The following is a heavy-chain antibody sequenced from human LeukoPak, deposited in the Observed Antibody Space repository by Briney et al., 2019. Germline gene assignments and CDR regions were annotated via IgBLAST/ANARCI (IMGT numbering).Heavy chain of an antibody. V-gene: IGHV3-15*01. J-gene: IGHJ5*02. Sequence: GGSLRLSCAASGFTLSNAWMSWVRQAPGKGLEWVGRIKSKTDGGTTDYAAPVKGRFTISRDDSKNTLYLQMNSLKTEDTAVYYCTTEVDYYDSSGYYLPWGQGTLVTVSS. CDR2: IKSKTDGGTT. D-gene: IGHD3-22*01. CDR3: TTEVDYYDSSGYYLP. CDR1: GFTLSNAW.